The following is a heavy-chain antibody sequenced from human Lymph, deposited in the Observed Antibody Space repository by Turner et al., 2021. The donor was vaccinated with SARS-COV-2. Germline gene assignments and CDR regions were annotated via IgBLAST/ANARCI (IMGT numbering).Heavy chain of an antibody. J-gene: IGHJ4*02. Sequence: EVQLLESGRGLVQPAGSLRLSCAASGFTFSSYAMSWGGRAPGKGGEWGSVISGSGGDTYYADSVKGRFIITRDNTKNTLYLKVNSRRAEDTAVYYCAKGDRGAMIGVVIPDFDYWGQGTLVTVSS. D-gene: IGHD3-22*01. V-gene: IGHV3-23*01. CDR1: GFTFSSYA. CDR3: AKGDRGAMIGVVIPDFDY. CDR2: ISGSGGDT.